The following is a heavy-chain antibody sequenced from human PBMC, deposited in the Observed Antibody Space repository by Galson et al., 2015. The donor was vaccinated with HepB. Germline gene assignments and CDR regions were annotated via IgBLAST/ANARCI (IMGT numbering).Heavy chain of an antibody. D-gene: IGHD3-10*01. CDR1: GFTVSSNY. CDR2: IYSGGST. CDR3: AREIVGVLWFGEQKLGAFDI. V-gene: IGHV3-66*01. J-gene: IGHJ3*02. Sequence: SLRLSCAASGFTVSSNYMSWVRQAPGKGLEWVSVIYSGGSTYYADSVKGRFTISRDNSKNTLYLQMNSLRAEDTAVYYCAREIVGVLWFGEQKLGAFDIWGQGTMVTVSS.